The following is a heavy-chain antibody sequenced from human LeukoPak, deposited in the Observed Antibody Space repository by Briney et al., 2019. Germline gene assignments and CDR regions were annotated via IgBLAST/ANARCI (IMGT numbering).Heavy chain of an antibody. V-gene: IGHV3-21*01. CDR1: GFTFSSYS. D-gene: IGHD2-2*02. Sequence: GGSLRLSCAASGFTFSSYSMNWVRQAPGKGLEWVSSISSSSSYIYYADSVKGRFTISRDNAKDSLYLQMSSLRAEDTAVYYCARDQYCSSTSCYNGYYYYYMDVWGKGTTVTVSS. CDR2: ISSSSSYI. CDR3: ARDQYCSSTSCYNGYYYYYMDV. J-gene: IGHJ6*03.